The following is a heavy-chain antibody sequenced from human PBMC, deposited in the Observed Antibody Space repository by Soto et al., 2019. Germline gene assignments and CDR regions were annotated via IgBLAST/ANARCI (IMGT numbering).Heavy chain of an antibody. CDR2: FDPEDGET. J-gene: IGHJ4*02. V-gene: IGHV1-24*01. D-gene: IGHD3-10*01. CDR1: GGTFSCYA. Sequence: ASVKVSCKASGGTFSCYAISWVRQAPGKGLEWMGGFDPEDGETIYAQKFQGRVTMTEDTSTDTAYMELSSLRSEDTAVYYCATGGFGELLYSYYFDYWGQGTLVTVSS. CDR3: ATGGFGELLYSYYFDY.